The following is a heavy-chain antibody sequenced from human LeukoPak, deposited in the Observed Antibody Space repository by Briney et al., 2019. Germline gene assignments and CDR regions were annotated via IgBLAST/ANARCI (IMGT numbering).Heavy chain of an antibody. CDR1: GFTFSSYD. Sequence: GASVKVSCKASGFTFSSYDINWVRQATGQGLEWMGWMNPNSGNTGYAQKFQDRVTMTRNTSISTAYMELSSLRSDETAVYHCARGRRDSRQFDYWGQGTLVTVSS. V-gene: IGHV1-8*01. J-gene: IGHJ4*02. CDR3: ARGRRDSRQFDY. CDR2: MNPNSGNT. D-gene: IGHD3-10*01.